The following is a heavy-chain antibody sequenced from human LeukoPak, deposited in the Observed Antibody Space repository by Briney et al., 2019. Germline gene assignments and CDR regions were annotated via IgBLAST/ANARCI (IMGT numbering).Heavy chain of an antibody. D-gene: IGHD5-18*01. J-gene: IGHJ4*02. CDR3: ARGGRSYGQRY. CDR1: GGSFSGYY. V-gene: IGHV4-34*01. CDR2: INHSGST. Sequence: SETLSLTCAVYGGSFSGYYWSWIRQPPGKGLEWIGEINHSGSTNYNPSLKSRVTISVDTSKNQFSLKLSFVTAADTAVYYCARGGRSYGQRYWGQGTLVTVSS.